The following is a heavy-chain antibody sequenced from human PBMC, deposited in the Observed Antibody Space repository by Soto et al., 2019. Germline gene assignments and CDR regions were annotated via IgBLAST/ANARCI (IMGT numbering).Heavy chain of an antibody. V-gene: IGHV4-31*01. CDR3: ARSALGEGYY. Sequence: QVQLQESGPGLVKPSQTLSLTCTVSGGSISSGGYYWSWIRQHPGKGLEWIGYIYYSGSTYYNPSLKXXVXIXXDTSKNQFSLKLSSVTAADTAVYYCARSALGEGYYWGQGTLVTVSS. J-gene: IGHJ4*02. CDR1: GGSISSGGYY. D-gene: IGHD3-10*01. CDR2: IYYSGST.